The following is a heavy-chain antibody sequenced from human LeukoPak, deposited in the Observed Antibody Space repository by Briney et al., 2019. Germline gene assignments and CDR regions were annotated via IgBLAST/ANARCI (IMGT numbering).Heavy chain of an antibody. CDR3: ARVGLYSSGWYNFDY. V-gene: IGHV4-61*01. Sequence: PSETLSLTCTVSGYSISSGYYWSWIRQPPGKGLEWIGYIYYSGSTNYNPSLKSRVTISVDTSKNQFSLKLSSVTAADTAVYYCARVGLYSSGWYNFDYWGQGTLVTVSS. CDR2: IYYSGST. CDR1: GYSISSGYY. J-gene: IGHJ4*02. D-gene: IGHD6-19*01.